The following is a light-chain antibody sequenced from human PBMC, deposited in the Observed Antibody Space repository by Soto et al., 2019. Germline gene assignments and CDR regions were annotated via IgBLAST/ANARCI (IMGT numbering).Light chain of an antibody. J-gene: IGKJ3*01. CDR3: QKYNSAPHT. CDR2: AAS. CDR1: QGISNY. V-gene: IGKV1-27*01. Sequence: DIPMTQSPSSLAASVGDRVTITCRASQGISNYLAWYQQKPGKVPKLLIYAASTLQSGVPSRFSGSGSGTDFTLTISSLQPEDVAPYYCQKYNSAPHTFGPGTKVDIK.